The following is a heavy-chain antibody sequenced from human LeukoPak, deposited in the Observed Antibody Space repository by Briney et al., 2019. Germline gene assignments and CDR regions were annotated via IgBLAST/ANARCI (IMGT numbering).Heavy chain of an antibody. D-gene: IGHD3-22*01. Sequence: GGSLRLSCAASGFTFSRYWMHWVRQVPGKGLVWVSLINSDGSRTYYADSVEGRFTISRDNAKNTLYVQMNSLRAEDSAVYYCARDRPRDRLGYDSSGYYNSNWFDPWGQGTLVTVSS. V-gene: IGHV3-74*01. CDR1: GFTFSRYW. J-gene: IGHJ5*02. CDR2: INSDGSRT. CDR3: ARDRPRDRLGYDSSGYYNSNWFDP.